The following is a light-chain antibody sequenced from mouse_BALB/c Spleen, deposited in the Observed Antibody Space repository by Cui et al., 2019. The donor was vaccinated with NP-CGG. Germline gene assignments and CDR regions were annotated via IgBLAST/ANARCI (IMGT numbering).Light chain of an antibody. J-gene: IGLJ1*01. Sequence: QTVVTQESPLTTSPGETVTLTCRSSTGAVTTINYANWVQEKPDHLFTGLIGGTNNRASGVPARFSGSLIGDKAALTITGAQTEDEAIYFCALWYSNHWVFGGGTKLTVL. CDR2: GTN. CDR1: TGAVTTINY. V-gene: IGLV1*01. CDR3: ALWYSNHWV.